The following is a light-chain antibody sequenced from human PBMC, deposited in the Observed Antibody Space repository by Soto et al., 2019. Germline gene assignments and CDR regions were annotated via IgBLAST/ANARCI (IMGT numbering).Light chain of an antibody. CDR3: QPYSDSAWT. J-gene: IGKJ1*01. Sequence: EIVLTQSPGTLSLSPGEGATLSCRASQAIRSTSLVWFQTQPGQAPRLLMYGASTRASDFPHRFSGRGFETHFTRTISEVEPADFAVYYCQPYSDSAWTFGQGTRVEI. CDR2: GAS. CDR1: QAIRSTS. V-gene: IGKV3-20*01.